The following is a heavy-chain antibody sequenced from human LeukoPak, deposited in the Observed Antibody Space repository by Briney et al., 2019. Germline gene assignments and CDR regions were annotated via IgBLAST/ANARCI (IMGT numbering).Heavy chain of an antibody. V-gene: IGHV3-48*03. CDR3: ARDNAKWMELRRGPFDY. D-gene: IGHD1-7*01. J-gene: IGHJ4*02. CDR2: INSRGSAI. CDR1: RFTFSNYE. Sequence: PGGSLRLSCAASRFTFSNYEMNWVRQAPGKGLEWVSYINSRGSAIYYADSVKGRFTISRDNAKNSLYLQMNSLRAEDTALYYCARDNAKWMELRRGPFDYWGQGTLVTVSS.